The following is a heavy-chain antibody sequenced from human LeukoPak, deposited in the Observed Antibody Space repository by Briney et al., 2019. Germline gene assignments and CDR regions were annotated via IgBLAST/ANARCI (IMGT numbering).Heavy chain of an antibody. CDR3: AKDSDCSSTSCYVEMDV. CDR2: ISGSGGST. Sequence: GGSLRLSCAASGFTFSSYAMSWVRQAPGKGLEWVSAISGSGGSTYCADSVKGRFTISRDNSKNTLYLQMNSLRAEDTAVYYCAKDSDCSSTSCYVEMDVWGQGTTVTVSS. J-gene: IGHJ6*02. V-gene: IGHV3-23*01. D-gene: IGHD2-2*01. CDR1: GFTFSSYA.